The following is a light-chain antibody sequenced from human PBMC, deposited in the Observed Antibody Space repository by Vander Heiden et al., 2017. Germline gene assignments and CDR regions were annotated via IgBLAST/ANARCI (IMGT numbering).Light chain of an antibody. J-gene: IGLJ2*01. V-gene: IGLV1-40*01. CDR2: GNA. CDR3: QSYDSSLSSVV. Sequence: QSVLTQPPSVSGPPAPRVTNSCTGGSSIIGAGYDVHWYQQLPGTAPKLLIYGNANRPSGVPDRFSGSKSGTSASLAITRLQAENEADYYCQSYDSSLSSVVFAGGTKLTVL. CDR1: SSIIGAGYD.